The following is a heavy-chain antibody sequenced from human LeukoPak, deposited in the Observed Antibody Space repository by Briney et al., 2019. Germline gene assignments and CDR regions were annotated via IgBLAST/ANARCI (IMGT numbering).Heavy chain of an antibody. D-gene: IGHD3-10*01. CDR2: IASSSDYI. CDR3: ARGRSITILRGVAISDGFDI. V-gene: IGHV3-21*06. CDR1: GFTFSTYS. J-gene: IGHJ3*02. Sequence: GGSLRLSCAASGFTFSTYSMNWVRQAPGKGLEWVSSIASSSDYIYYAGSLKGRFTISRDNAKNSLYLHMNSLRPDDTAVYYCARGRSITILRGVAISDGFDIWGQGTKVTVS.